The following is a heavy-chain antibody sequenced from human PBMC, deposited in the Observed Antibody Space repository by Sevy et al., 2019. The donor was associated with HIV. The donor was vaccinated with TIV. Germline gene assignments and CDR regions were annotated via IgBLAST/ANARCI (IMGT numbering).Heavy chain of an antibody. CDR2: IYYNGHI. J-gene: IGHJ5*02. Sequence: SETLSLTCTVSGGSITSLYWNWIRQPPGKGLEWIANIYYNGHINYNPSLKSRVTLSLDTSKNQFSLKLSSVTAADTAVYYCARGLIAAAGTGWFDPWGQGTLVTVSS. D-gene: IGHD6-13*01. CDR1: GGSITSLY. V-gene: IGHV4-59*11. CDR3: ARGLIAAAGTGWFDP.